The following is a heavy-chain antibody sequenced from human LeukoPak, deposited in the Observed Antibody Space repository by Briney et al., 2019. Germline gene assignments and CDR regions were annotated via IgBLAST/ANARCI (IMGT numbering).Heavy chain of an antibody. CDR2: IIPIFGTA. J-gene: IGHJ6*03. CDR3: ARENSEYYYDSSGYPSYYYYYMDV. V-gene: IGHV1-69*05. CDR1: GCTFSSYD. Sequence: GASVKVSCKASGCTFSSYDISWVRQAPGQGLEWMGRIIPIFGTANYAQKFQGRVTITTDESTSTAYMELSSLRSEDTAVYYCARENSEYYYDSSGYPSYYYYYMDVWGKGTTVTVSS. D-gene: IGHD3-22*01.